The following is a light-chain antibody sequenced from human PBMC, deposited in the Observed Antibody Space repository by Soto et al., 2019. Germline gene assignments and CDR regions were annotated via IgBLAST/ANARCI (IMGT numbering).Light chain of an antibody. Sequence: DIPMTQSPSTLSASVGDRVTIICRASQSISNWLAWYQQKPGKAPKLLIYKASNLESGVPSRFSGSGSGTEFTLTIYSLQPDDFATYYCQQNNSPVTFGGGTKVEIK. V-gene: IGKV1-5*03. J-gene: IGKJ4*01. CDR3: QQNNSPVT. CDR1: QSISNW. CDR2: KAS.